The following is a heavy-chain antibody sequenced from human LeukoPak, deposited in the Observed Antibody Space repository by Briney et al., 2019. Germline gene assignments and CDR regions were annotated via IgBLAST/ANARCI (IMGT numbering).Heavy chain of an antibody. CDR3: ATSYYDFWSGYSY. D-gene: IGHD3-3*01. Sequence: GSSVKVSCKTSGGTFSSYAISWVRQAPGQGLEWMGGIIPIFGTANYAQKFQGRVTITTDESTSTAYMELSSLRSEDTAVYYCATSYYDFWSGYSYWGQGTLVTVSS. CDR2: IIPIFGTA. CDR1: GGTFSSYA. V-gene: IGHV1-69*05. J-gene: IGHJ4*02.